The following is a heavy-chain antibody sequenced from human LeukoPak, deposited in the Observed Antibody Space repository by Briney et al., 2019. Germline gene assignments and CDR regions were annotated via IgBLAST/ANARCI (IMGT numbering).Heavy chain of an antibody. Sequence: PSETLSLTCTVSGGSISSISYYWGWIRQPPGKGLEWIGSIYYSGSTYYNPSLKSRITISVDTSKNQFSLKLSSVTAADAAVYYCVRRVSDPLKVDYWGQGTLVTVSS. D-gene: IGHD3-22*01. CDR3: VRRVSDPLKVDY. V-gene: IGHV4-39*01. J-gene: IGHJ4*02. CDR1: GGSISSISYY. CDR2: IYYSGST.